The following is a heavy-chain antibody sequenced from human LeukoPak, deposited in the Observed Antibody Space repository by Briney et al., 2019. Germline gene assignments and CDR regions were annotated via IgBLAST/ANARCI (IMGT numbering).Heavy chain of an antibody. CDR1: GGTFSSYA. V-gene: IGHV1-69*04. J-gene: IGHJ4*02. Sequence: ASVKVSCKASGGTFSSYAISWVRQAPGQALEWMGRIIPILGIANYAQKFQGRVTITADKSTSAAYMELSSLRSEDTAVYYCARENLRAWELSFDYWGQGTLVTVSS. CDR3: ARENLRAWELSFDY. D-gene: IGHD1-26*01. CDR2: IIPILGIA.